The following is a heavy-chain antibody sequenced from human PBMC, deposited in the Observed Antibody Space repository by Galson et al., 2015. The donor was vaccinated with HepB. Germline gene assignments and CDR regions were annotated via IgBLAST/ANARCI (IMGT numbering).Heavy chain of an antibody. CDR1: GFTFSSYA. J-gene: IGHJ5*02. CDR3: VKDSSSANNWFDP. Sequence: LRLSCAASGFTFSSYAMSWVRQAPGKGLEWVSAISGSGGSTYYADSVKGRFTISRDNSKNTLYLQMSSLRAEDTAVYYCVKDSSSANNWFDPWGQGTLVTVSS. D-gene: IGHD6-6*01. CDR2: ISGSGGST. V-gene: IGHV3-23*01.